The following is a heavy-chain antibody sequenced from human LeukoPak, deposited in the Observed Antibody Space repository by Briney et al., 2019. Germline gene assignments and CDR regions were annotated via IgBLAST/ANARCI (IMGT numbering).Heavy chain of an antibody. Sequence: ASVKVSCKASGYTFTSYGISWVRQAPGQGLEWMGWISAYNGNTNYAQKLQGRVTMTTDTSTSTAYMELRSLRSDDTAVYYCARDTAGYSSGGHNWFDPWGQGTLVTVSS. CDR2: ISAYNGNT. CDR3: ARDTAGYSSGGHNWFDP. D-gene: IGHD6-19*01. V-gene: IGHV1-18*01. J-gene: IGHJ5*02. CDR1: GYTFTSYG.